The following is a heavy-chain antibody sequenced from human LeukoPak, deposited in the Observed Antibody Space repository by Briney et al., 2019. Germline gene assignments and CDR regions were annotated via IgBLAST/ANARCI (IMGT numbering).Heavy chain of an antibody. V-gene: IGHV4-59*01. J-gene: IGHJ6*02. Sequence: PSETLSLTCTVSGASISTYYWSWIRQPPGRGLEWIGYIYYSGSTNYNPSLKSRVTISVDTSKNQFSLKLRSVTAADTAVYYCARSGNSRVVGIVYYYYYGMDVWGQGTTVIVSS. CDR3: ARSGNSRVVGIVYYYYYGMDV. CDR2: IYYSGST. CDR1: GASISTYY. D-gene: IGHD4-23*01.